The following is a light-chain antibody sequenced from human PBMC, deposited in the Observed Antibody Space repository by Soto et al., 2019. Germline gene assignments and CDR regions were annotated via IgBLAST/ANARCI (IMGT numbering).Light chain of an antibody. J-gene: IGKJ2*01. V-gene: IGKV3-11*01. CDR2: DAS. CDR3: QHRPIWPPVYT. CDR1: QSVSSD. Sequence: EIVLTQSPATLSLSPGERATLSCRASQSVSSDLAWYQQRPGQSPRLLIYDASNRATGVPARFSGSGSGTDFTLTISSLEPEDFAVYYCQHRPIWPPVYTFGQGTKLEIK.